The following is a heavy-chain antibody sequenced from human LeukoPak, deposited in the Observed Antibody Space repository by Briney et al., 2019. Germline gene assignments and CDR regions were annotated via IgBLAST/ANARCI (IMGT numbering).Heavy chain of an antibody. CDR3: ARGRGSGWPASDYYGMDV. CDR1: GGSISSYY. D-gene: IGHD6-19*01. J-gene: IGHJ6*02. Sequence: SETLSLTCTVSGGSISSYYWSWIRQPPGKGLEWIGEINHSGSTNYNPSLRSRVTISVDTSKNQFSLKLSSVTAADTAVYYCARGRGSGWPASDYYGMDVWGQGTTVTVSS. V-gene: IGHV4-34*01. CDR2: INHSGST.